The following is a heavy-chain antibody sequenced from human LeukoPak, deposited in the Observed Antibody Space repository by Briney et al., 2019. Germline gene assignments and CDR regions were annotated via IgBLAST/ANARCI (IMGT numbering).Heavy chain of an antibody. CDR1: GYTFTDYY. CDR3: VRDQCTRSGCYEDYYYGMDV. V-gene: IGHV1-2*02. CDR2: INPNSGGT. J-gene: IGHJ6*02. Sequence: ASVKVSCKASGYTFTDYYLHWVRQAPGQGLEWMGWINPNSGGTEYAQKFQGRVTMTRDTSLSTAYMELRRLTSDDTAVFYCVRDQCTRSGCYEDYYYGMDVWGQGTAVTVSS. D-gene: IGHD2-21*01.